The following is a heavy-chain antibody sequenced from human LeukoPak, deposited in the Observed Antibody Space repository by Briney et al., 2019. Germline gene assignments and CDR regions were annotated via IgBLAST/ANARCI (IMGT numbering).Heavy chain of an antibody. D-gene: IGHD3-3*01. Sequence: GGSLRLSCTASGFTFSSYAMSWVRQAPGKGLEWVSAISGSGGSTYYADSVKGRFTISRDNSKNTLYLQMNSLRAEDTAVYYGARDASFGVDYYYYYYMDVWGKGTTVTVSS. J-gene: IGHJ6*03. V-gene: IGHV3-23*01. CDR2: ISGSGGST. CDR1: GFTFSSYA. CDR3: ARDASFGVDYYYYYYMDV.